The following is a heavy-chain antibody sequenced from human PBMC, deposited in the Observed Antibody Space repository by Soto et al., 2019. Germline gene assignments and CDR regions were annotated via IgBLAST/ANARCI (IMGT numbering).Heavy chain of an antibody. J-gene: IGHJ3*01. CDR2: ITGTGGST. Sequence: EVQLLESGGGLVQPGGSLRLSCAASGFTFSNYAMSWVRQAPGKGLECVSSITGTGGSTYYADSVKGRFTITRDNSKYTLYLKPNSLRAEDTVLYYCAKDLWVLLWFGDVYAVDFWGQGTIVTHSS. CDR1: GFTFSNYA. D-gene: IGHD3-10*01. CDR3: AKDLWVLLWFGDVYAVDF. V-gene: IGHV3-23*01.